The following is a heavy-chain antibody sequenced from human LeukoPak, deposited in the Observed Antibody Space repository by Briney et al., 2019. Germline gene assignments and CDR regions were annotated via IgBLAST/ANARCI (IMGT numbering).Heavy chain of an antibody. V-gene: IGHV4-39*01. D-gene: IGHD3-3*01. CDR1: GGSISSSSYY. J-gene: IGHJ4*02. CDR2: IYYSGST. Sequence: SETLSLTCTVSGGSISSSSYYWGWIRQPPGKGLEWIGSIYYSGSTYYNPSLKSRVTISVDTSKNQFSLKLSSVTAADTAVYYCARWITIFGVVIGTAFDYWDQGTLVTVSS. CDR3: ARWITIFGVVIGTAFDY.